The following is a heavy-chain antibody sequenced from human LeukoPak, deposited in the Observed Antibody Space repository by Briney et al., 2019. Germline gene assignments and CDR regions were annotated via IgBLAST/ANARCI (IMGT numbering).Heavy chain of an antibody. CDR3: ASAEYCTSTSCRPYYLDY. Sequence: PGRSLRLSCAASGFTFSSYGMHWVRQAPGKGLEWVAVISHDGSDKYCVDSVKGRFTISRDNSKNTLYLQMNSLRAEDTAVYYRASAEYCTSTSCRPYYLDYWGQGTLVTVSS. J-gene: IGHJ4*02. CDR2: ISHDGSDK. V-gene: IGHV3-30*03. CDR1: GFTFSSYG. D-gene: IGHD2-2*01.